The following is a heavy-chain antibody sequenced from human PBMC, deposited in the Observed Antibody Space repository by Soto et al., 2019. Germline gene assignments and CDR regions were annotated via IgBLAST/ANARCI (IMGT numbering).Heavy chain of an antibody. CDR3: ARVRPRQYYYYGMDV. V-gene: IGHV4-31*03. J-gene: IGHJ6*02. CDR2: IYYSGST. D-gene: IGHD6-6*01. Sequence: SETLSLTCTVSGGSISSGGYYWSWIRQHPGKGLEWIGYIYYSGSTYYNPSLKSRVTISVDTSKNQFSLKLSSVTAADTAVYYCARVRPRQYYYYGMDVWGQGTTVTVSS. CDR1: GGSISSGGYY.